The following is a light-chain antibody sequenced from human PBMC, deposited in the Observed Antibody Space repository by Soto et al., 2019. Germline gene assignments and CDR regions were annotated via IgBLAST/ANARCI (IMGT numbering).Light chain of an antibody. Sequence: AIRMTQSPSSLSASTGDRVTITCRASQGISSYLAWYQQKPGKAPKLLIYAASTLQSGVPSRFSGSGSGTDFTLTISCLQSEDFATYYCQPYYSYPLTFCGGTKVEIK. CDR2: AAS. V-gene: IGKV1-8*01. J-gene: IGKJ4*01. CDR3: QPYYSYPLT. CDR1: QGISSY.